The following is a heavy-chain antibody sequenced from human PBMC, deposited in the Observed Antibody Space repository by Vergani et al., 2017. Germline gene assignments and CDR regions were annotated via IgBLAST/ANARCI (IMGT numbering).Heavy chain of an antibody. CDR2: IYYSGNT. D-gene: IGHD5-18*01. CDR1: GGSISSGGYY. Sequence: QVQLQESGPGLVKPSQTLSLTCTVSGGSISSGGYYWSWIRQHPGKGLEWIGYIYYSGNTYFNPSLKNRVIMSADTSKNQVSLKVSSVTAADTAVYYCARASVETTMRRREYYYYMDVWGEGTTVTVSS. CDR3: ARASVETTMRRREYYYYMDV. V-gene: IGHV4-31*03. J-gene: IGHJ6*03.